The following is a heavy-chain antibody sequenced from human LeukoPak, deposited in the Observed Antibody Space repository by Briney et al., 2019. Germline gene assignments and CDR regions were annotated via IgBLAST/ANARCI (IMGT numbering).Heavy chain of an antibody. D-gene: IGHD3-16*02. V-gene: IGHV3-30*18. CDR2: ISYDGSNK. CDR1: GFTFSNYG. Sequence: GRSLRLSCTASGFTFSNYGMHWVRQAPGKGLEWVAVISYDGSNKYYAESVKGRFTISRDNSKNTVYLQMNSLRAEDTAVFYRAKVSGFRITFGGVIDWGQGTPVTVSS. CDR3: AKVSGFRITFGGVID. J-gene: IGHJ4*02.